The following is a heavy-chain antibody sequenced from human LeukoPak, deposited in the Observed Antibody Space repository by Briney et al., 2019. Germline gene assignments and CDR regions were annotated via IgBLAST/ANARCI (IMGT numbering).Heavy chain of an antibody. CDR3: ARHDDFWSGYSNFDY. Sequence: SETLSLTCTVSGGSINNYYWSWIRQPPGKGLEWIGYASHSGSTNSSPSLKSRVSISVDTSKNQISLKLSSVTAADTAVYYCARHDDFWSGYSNFDYWGQGTLVTVSS. J-gene: IGHJ4*02. CDR2: ASHSGST. CDR1: GGSINNYY. D-gene: IGHD3-3*01. V-gene: IGHV4-59*08.